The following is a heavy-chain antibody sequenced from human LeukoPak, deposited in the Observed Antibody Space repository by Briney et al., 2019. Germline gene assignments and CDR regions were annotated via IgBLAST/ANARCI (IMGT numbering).Heavy chain of an antibody. CDR3: AKDSSGRGYYGSGSIWAPREATFNYFDY. Sequence: GGSLRLSCAASGFTFNNYAMNWVRQAPGKGLQWVSGISGGGGSTNYADSVKGRFTISRDNSKNTLYLQMNSLRAEDTAVYYCAKDSSGRGYYGSGSIWAPREATFNYFDYWGQGTLVTVSS. J-gene: IGHJ4*02. CDR1: GFTFNNYA. D-gene: IGHD3-10*01. CDR2: ISGGGGST. V-gene: IGHV3-23*01.